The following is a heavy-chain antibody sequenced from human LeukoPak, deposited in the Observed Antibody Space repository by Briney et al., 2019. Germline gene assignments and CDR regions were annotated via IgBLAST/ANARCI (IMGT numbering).Heavy chain of an antibody. CDR3: ARPHSSGWYEAFDT. J-gene: IGHJ3*02. CDR2: IYTSGST. Sequence: PSETLSLTWTVSGGSISSYYWSWIRQPPGKGLEWIGYIYTSGSTKYNPSLKSRATISVDTSKNQFSLNLSSVTAADTAVYYCARPHSSGWYEAFDTWGQGTMVTVSS. V-gene: IGHV4-4*09. D-gene: IGHD6-19*01. CDR1: GGSISSYY.